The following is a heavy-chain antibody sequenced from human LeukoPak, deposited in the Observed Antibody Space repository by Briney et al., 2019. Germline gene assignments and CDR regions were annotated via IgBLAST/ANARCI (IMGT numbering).Heavy chain of an antibody. CDR3: TRDATYYLRYGYFDY. V-gene: IGHV3-21*01. CDR1: GFIFSDYY. Sequence: GGSLRLSCAASGFIFSDYYMRGVRHAPGRGLEWVSSINNVASHIYYAGSVRGRFTISRDNAKNSVYLQMNSLRAEDTAVYYCTRDATYYLRYGYFDYWGQGTLVTVS. CDR2: INNVASHI. D-gene: IGHD2/OR15-2a*01. J-gene: IGHJ4*02.